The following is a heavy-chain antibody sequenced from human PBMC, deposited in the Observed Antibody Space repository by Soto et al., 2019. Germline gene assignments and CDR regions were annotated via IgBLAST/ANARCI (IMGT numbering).Heavy chain of an antibody. D-gene: IGHD5-12*01. Sequence: SLRLSCAASRFMFSRYAMSWVRQAPGKGLEWVSGTSGSGDSTFYADSVKGRFTISRDNSKNTVFLQMNNLRVEDTAKYYCVKEWTPRRAFDHWGQGTLVTVSS. V-gene: IGHV3-23*01. CDR3: VKEWTPRRAFDH. CDR1: RFMFSRYA. CDR2: TSGSGDST. J-gene: IGHJ4*02.